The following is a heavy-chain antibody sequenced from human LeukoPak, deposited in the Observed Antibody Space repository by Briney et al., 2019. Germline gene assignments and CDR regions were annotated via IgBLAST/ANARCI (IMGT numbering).Heavy chain of an antibody. Sequence: GGSLRLSCAASGFTFSSYDMHWVRQATGKGLEWVSAIGTAGDTYYPGSVKGRFTISRENAKNSLYLQMNSLRAGDTAVYYCARAASAAGTSYGMDVWGQGATVTVSS. CDR2: IGTAGDT. V-gene: IGHV3-13*01. J-gene: IGHJ6*02. D-gene: IGHD6-13*01. CDR1: GFTFSSYD. CDR3: ARAASAAGTSYGMDV.